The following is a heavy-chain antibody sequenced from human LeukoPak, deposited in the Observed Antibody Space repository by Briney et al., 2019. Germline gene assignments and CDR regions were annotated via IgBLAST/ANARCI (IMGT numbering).Heavy chain of an antibody. V-gene: IGHV1-18*01. D-gene: IGHD6-13*01. CDR1: GYTFSKFV. CDR3: AKAGEEQLAIDAF. J-gene: IGHJ3*01. Sequence: ASVRVSCKTSGYTFSKFVITWVRQAPGQGLESMGWISVHHGTTHYVEKFHDRLTLTTDTSTRTAYMELKSLTSDDTAVYYCAKAGEEQLAIDAFWGQGTLVTVSS. CDR2: ISVHHGTT.